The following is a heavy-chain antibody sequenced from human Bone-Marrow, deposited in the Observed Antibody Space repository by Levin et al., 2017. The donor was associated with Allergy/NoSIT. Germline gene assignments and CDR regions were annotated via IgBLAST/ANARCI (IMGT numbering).Heavy chain of an antibody. CDR2: ISSSGSDM. J-gene: IGHJ4*02. CDR3: AKDRRAYSGSPDY. D-gene: IGHD1-26*01. V-gene: IGHV3-21*01. CDR1: GFTFSIYS. Sequence: GESLKISCTVSGFTFSIYSINWVRQAPGKGLEWVSSISSSGSDMYYADSVKGRFAISRDNSKNTLYLEMNSLRPEDTAVYYCAKDRRAYSGSPDYWGQGTLVTVSS.